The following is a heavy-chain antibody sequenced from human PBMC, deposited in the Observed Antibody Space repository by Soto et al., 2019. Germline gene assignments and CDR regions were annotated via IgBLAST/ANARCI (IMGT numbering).Heavy chain of an antibody. CDR1: GYTFTSYG. D-gene: IGHD5-18*01. CDR3: AKRRGYSNGEFDY. Sequence: QVQLVQSGAEVKKPGASVKVSCKASGYTFTSYGISWVRQAPGQGLEWMGWITAYNGNTNYAQKLQGRVTMTTDTSTSTADMELRSLRSDDTAVNYCAKRRGYSNGEFDYWGQGTLVTVSS. CDR2: ITAYNGNT. J-gene: IGHJ4*02. V-gene: IGHV1-18*01.